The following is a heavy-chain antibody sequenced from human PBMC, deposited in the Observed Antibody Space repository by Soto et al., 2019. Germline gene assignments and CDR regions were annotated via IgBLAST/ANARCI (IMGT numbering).Heavy chain of an antibody. J-gene: IGHJ4*02. CDR1: GFTFSSYA. D-gene: IGHD5-12*01. CDR3: ARESDIVATNPTFDY. Sequence: QVQLVESGGGVVQPGRSLRLSCAASGFTFSSYAMHWVRQAPGKGLEWVAVISYDGSNKYYADSVKGRFTISRDNSKNTLYLQMNSLRDEDTAVYYCARESDIVATNPTFDYCGQGTLVTVSS. CDR2: ISYDGSNK. V-gene: IGHV3-30-3*01.